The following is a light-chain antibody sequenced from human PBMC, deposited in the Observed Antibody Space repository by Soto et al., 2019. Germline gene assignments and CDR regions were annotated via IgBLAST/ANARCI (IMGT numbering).Light chain of an antibody. Sequence: AIPLTQSPSSLSAYVGDSVSITCRASQGISSALAWYQQKPGRAPKLLIYDASSLEGGVPSRFSGSRSGTDFTLTVSSLQPEDFATYYCQQFDDYPFTVGPGTKVDIK. J-gene: IGKJ3*01. CDR3: QQFDDYPFT. V-gene: IGKV1D-13*01. CDR1: QGISSA. CDR2: DAS.